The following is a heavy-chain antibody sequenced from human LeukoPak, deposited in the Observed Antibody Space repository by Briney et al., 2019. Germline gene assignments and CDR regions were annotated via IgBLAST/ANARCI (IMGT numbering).Heavy chain of an antibody. J-gene: IGHJ3*01. V-gene: IGHV3-7*01. CDR3: AKDRNVGLDAIDV. CDR2: IKQDGSEK. CDR1: GFTFSSYW. Sequence: PGGSLRLSCAASGFTFSSYWMSWVRQAPGKGLEWVANIKQDGSEKYYVDSVKGRFTISRDNAKNSLYLQMNSLRAEDTAVYYCAKDRNVGLDAIDVWGQGTLVTVSS. D-gene: IGHD3-10*02.